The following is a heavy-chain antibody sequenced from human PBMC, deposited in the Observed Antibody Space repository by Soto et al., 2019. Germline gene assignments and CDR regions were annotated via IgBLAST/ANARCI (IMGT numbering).Heavy chain of an antibody. D-gene: IGHD3-22*01. V-gene: IGHV1-69*13. J-gene: IGHJ3*02. Sequence: SVKLSCKASGGTFSSYAISWVRQAPGQGLEWMGGIIPIFGTANYAQKFQGRVTITADESTSTAYMELSSLRSEDTAVYYCARAGRRREYYYDSSGYYRDAFDIWGQGTMVTVSS. CDR1: GGTFSSYA. CDR3: ARAGRRREYYYDSSGYYRDAFDI. CDR2: IIPIFGTA.